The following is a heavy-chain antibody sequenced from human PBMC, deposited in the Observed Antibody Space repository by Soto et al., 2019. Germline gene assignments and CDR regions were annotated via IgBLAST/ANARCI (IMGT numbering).Heavy chain of an antibody. CDR3: AHLYSYGFLPQFFFDY. CDR1: GFSLSTSGVG. J-gene: IGHJ4*02. V-gene: IGHV2-5*02. D-gene: IGHD5-18*01. Sequence: SGPTLVNPTQTLTLTCTFSGFSLSTSGVGVGWIRQPPGKALEWLALIYWDDDKRYSPSLKSRLTITKDTSKNQVVLTMTNMEPVDTATYYCAHLYSYGFLPQFFFDYWGQGTLVTVSS. CDR2: IYWDDDK.